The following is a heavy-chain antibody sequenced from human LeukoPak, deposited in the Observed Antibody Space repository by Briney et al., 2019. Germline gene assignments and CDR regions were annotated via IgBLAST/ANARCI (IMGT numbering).Heavy chain of an antibody. CDR3: AKGKKITVAGLFDC. CDR1: GFTFDDYA. CDR2: ISWNSGSI. Sequence: GGSLRLSCAASGFTFDDYAMHWVRQVPGKGLVWVSGISWNSGSIGYADSVKGRFTISRDNAKNSLYLHMNSLSAEDTALYYCAKGKKITVAGLFDCWGQGTLVTVSS. D-gene: IGHD6-19*01. J-gene: IGHJ4*02. V-gene: IGHV3-9*01.